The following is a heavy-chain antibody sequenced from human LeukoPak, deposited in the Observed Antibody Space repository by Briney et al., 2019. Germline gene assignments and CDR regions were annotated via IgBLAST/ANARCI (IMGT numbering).Heavy chain of an antibody. CDR1: GFTFSSYG. J-gene: IGHJ6*02. CDR3: ARDLYSSGWSNYYYYYGMDV. D-gene: IGHD6-19*01. Sequence: GRSLRLSCAASGFTFSSYGMHWVRQAPGKGLEWVAVIWYDGSNKYYADSVKGRFTISRDNSKNTLYLQMNSLRAEDTAVYYCARDLYSSGWSNYYYYYGMDVWGQGTTVTVSS. V-gene: IGHV3-33*01. CDR2: IWYDGSNK.